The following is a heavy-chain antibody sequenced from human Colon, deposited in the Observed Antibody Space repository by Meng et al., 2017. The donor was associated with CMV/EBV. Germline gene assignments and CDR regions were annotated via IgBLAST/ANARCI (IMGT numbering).Heavy chain of an antibody. CDR2: ISNDGSTT. D-gene: IGHD1-1*01. Sequence: GESLKISCVASGLTFSSHWMHWVRQTPGKELVWVSRISNDGSTTTYADSVKGRFTISRDNAKNTLYLQMNSLRVEDTGVYYCAKAFRQLFAPENGLDVWGQGTTVTVS. J-gene: IGHJ6*02. CDR3: AKAFRQLFAPENGLDV. V-gene: IGHV3-74*01. CDR1: GLTFSSHW.